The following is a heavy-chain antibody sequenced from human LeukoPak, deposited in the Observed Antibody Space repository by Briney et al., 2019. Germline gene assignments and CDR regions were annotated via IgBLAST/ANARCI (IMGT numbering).Heavy chain of an antibody. CDR3: ARRRDLIDY. CDR1: GFTLSDYY. CDR2: SSSSGSTI. Sequence: GGSLRLSCAASGFTLSDYYMSWIRQAPEKGLEWVSYSSSSGSTIYYADSVKGRFAISRDNAKNSLYLQMNSLRAEDTAVYYCARRRDLIDYWGQGSLVTVSS. V-gene: IGHV3-11*01. J-gene: IGHJ4*02. D-gene: IGHD3-3*01.